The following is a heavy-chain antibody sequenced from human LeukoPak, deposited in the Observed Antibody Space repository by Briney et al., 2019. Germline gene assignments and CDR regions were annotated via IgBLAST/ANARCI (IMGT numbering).Heavy chain of an antibody. J-gene: IGHJ4*02. V-gene: IGHV3-30-3*01. Sequence: GKSLRLSCAASGFTFSSYAMHWVRQAPGKGLEWVAVISYDGSNKYYADSVKGRFTISRDNSKNTLYLQMNSLRAEDTAVYYCAREDDNGGNSDFDYWGQGTLVTVSS. D-gene: IGHD4-23*01. CDR3: AREDDNGGNSDFDY. CDR2: ISYDGSNK. CDR1: GFTFSSYA.